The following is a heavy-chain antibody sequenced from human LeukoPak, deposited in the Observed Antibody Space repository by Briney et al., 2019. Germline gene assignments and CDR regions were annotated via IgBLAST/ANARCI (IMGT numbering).Heavy chain of an antibody. J-gene: IGHJ4*02. CDR1: GGSISSGSYY. D-gene: IGHD3-22*01. CDR3: ARLADYYDSSGSFDY. V-gene: IGHV4-61*02. CDR2: IYTSGST. Sequence: TVSLTCTVSGGSISSGSYYWSWIRQPAGKGLEWIGRIYTSGSTNYNPSLKSRVTISVDTSKNQFSLKLSSVTAADTAVYYCARLADYYDSSGSFDYWGQGTLVTVSS.